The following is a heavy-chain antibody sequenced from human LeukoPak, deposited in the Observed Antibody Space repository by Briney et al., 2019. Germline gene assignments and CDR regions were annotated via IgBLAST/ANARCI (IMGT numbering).Heavy chain of an antibody. CDR3: VKANWVSNADAVW. CDR1: GFTFSSYS. CDR2: ISGSSSTI. Sequence: PGGSLRLSCAASGFTFSSYSMNWVRQAPGKGLEWLSYISGSSSTIYDADSVKGRFTLSRDDSRNTVYLQMNNLRVEDTAIYYCVKANWVSNADAVWWGQGTQVTVSS. V-gene: IGHV3-48*01. J-gene: IGHJ4*02. D-gene: IGHD1-1*01.